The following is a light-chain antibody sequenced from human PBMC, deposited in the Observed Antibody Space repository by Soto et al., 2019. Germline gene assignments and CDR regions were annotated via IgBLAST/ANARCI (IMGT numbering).Light chain of an antibody. CDR2: EVS. V-gene: IGLV2-14*01. CDR3: SSYTSSSTPVV. CDR1: SSDVGGYNY. Sequence: QSALTQPASVSGSPGQSITISCTGTSSDVGGYNYVSWYQQHPGKAPKLIIYEVSNRPSGVSNRFSGSKSGNTASLTISGLHAEDEADYYCSSYTSSSTPVVFGTGTKLTVL. J-gene: IGLJ1*01.